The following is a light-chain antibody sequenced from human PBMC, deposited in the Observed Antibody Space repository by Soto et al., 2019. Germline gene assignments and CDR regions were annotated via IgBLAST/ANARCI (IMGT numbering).Light chain of an antibody. J-gene: IGKJ1*01. CDR1: QSVSRN. V-gene: IGKV3-15*01. CDR2: DAS. CDR3: QQYNRWPPT. Sequence: EVVMTQSPVTLSVSPGERVTLSCRASQSVSRNLAWYQQKPGQGPRLLIYDASTRATGVPARLSGSGSGTEFTLTISSLQSEDFEVYYCQQYNRWPPTFGQGTKVDIK.